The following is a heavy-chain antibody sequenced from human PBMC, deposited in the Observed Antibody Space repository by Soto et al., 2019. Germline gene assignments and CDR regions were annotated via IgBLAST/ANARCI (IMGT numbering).Heavy chain of an antibody. CDR2: IYHSGST. Sequence: PSETLSLTCAVSGGSISSSNWWSWVRQPPGKGLEWIGEIYHSGSTNYNPSLKSRVTISVDKSKNQFSLKLSSVTAADTAVYYCARAHYYGSGSYYKAPNSPFDYWGQGTLVTVSS. D-gene: IGHD3-10*01. J-gene: IGHJ4*02. V-gene: IGHV4-4*02. CDR1: GGSISSSNW. CDR3: ARAHYYGSGSYYKAPNSPFDY.